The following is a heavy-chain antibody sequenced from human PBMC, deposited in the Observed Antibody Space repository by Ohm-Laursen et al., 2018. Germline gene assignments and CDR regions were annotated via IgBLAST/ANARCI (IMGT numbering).Heavy chain of an antibody. V-gene: IGHV4-34*01. Sequence: SDTLSLTCAVYGGSFSGYYWSWIRQPPGKGLEWIGEINHSGSTNYIPSLESRVTISPDTSKNQFSLKLSSVTAADTAVYYYARGRYDSSGYFPHLRYYYYGMDVWGQGTTVTVSS. J-gene: IGHJ6*02. CDR2: INHSGST. CDR1: GGSFSGYY. D-gene: IGHD3-22*01. CDR3: ARGRYDSSGYFPHLRYYYYGMDV.